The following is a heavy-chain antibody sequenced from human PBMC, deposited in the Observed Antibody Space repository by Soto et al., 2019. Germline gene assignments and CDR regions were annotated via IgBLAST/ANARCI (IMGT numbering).Heavy chain of an antibody. CDR3: ARLIGSSWLDS. D-gene: IGHD6-13*01. V-gene: IGHV4-34*01. Sequence: SETLSLTCAVYGGSFSGYYWTWIRQPPGTGLEWIGEINHSGSTNYNPSLKSRININPDTSNNQVSLHLDSVTPDDTAVYYCARLIGSSWLDSWGQGTLVTVSS. CDR1: GGSFSGYY. J-gene: IGHJ5*01. CDR2: INHSGST.